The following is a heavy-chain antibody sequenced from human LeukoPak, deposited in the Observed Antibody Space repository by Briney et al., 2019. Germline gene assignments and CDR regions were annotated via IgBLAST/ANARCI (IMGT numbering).Heavy chain of an antibody. J-gene: IGHJ5*02. CDR1: EFTFSSYF. CDR3: ARASYSPNWFDP. Sequence: PGGSLRLSCVASEFTFSSYFMSWVRQAPGKGPEWVANIKHDGSERYYADSVKGRFTISRDNAKNSLYLQMNSLRAEDTAVYYCARASYSPNWFDPWGQGTLVTVSS. V-gene: IGHV3-7*04. CDR2: IKHDGSER. D-gene: IGHD3-10*01.